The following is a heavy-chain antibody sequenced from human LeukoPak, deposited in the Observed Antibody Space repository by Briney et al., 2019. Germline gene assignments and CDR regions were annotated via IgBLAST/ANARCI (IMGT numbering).Heavy chain of an antibody. D-gene: IGHD6-13*01. CDR1: GFTFSSYA. CDR3: ARARGSSWSTNAFDI. Sequence: QPEGSERLSCAASGFTFSSYAMSWIRQAPGKGLEWVSAISGSGGSTYYADSVKGRFTISRDNSKNTLYLQMNSLRAEDTAVYYCARARGSSWSTNAFDIWGQGTMVTVSS. CDR2: ISGSGGST. J-gene: IGHJ3*02. V-gene: IGHV3-23*01.